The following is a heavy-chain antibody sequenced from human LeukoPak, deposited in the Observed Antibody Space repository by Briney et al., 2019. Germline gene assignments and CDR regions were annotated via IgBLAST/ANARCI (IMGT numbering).Heavy chain of an antibody. CDR3: ARLINWRFDY. D-gene: IGHD1-20*01. CDR1: GDSINSYY. Sequence: SETLSLTCTVSGDSINSYYWSWIRQPPGKGLEWLGYIYYRGSTNYNPSLKSRVTISRDTSKNQFSLKLSSVTAADTAVYYCARLINWRFDYWGQGTLVTVSS. J-gene: IGHJ4*02. CDR2: IYYRGST. V-gene: IGHV4-59*01.